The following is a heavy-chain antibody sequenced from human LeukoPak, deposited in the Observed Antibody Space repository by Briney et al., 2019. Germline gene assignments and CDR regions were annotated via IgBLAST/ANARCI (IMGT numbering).Heavy chain of an antibody. J-gene: IGHJ4*02. CDR2: INPNSGGT. CDR3: ARIVEFDFWSWVKAPNERDY. D-gene: IGHD3-3*01. V-gene: IGHV1-2*02. CDR1: GYTFTGYY. Sequence: ASVKVSCKASGYTFTGYYMHWVRQAPGQGLEWMGWINPNSGGTDYAQKFQGRVTMTRDTSISTAYMELSRLRSDDTAVYYCARIVEFDFWSWVKAPNERDYWGQGTLVTVSS.